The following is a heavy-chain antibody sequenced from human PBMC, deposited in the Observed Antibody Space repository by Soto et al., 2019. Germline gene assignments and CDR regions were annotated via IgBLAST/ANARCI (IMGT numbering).Heavy chain of an antibody. Sequence: SETLSLTCAVSGGSITSFYYTWIRQPPGKGLEWIGSVLSSESAYYNPSLKSRATMSIDASKNQFSLTLTSVTAADTAFYYCAAGGSGSAAYWGQGSLVTVS. CDR3: AAGGSGSAAY. J-gene: IGHJ4*02. V-gene: IGHV4-59*01. CDR2: VLSSESA. D-gene: IGHD3-10*01. CDR1: GGSITSFY.